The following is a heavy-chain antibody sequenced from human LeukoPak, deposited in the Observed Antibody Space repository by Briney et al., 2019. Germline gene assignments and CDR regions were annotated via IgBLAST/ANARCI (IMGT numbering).Heavy chain of an antibody. CDR2: IFYSGST. D-gene: IGHD2-2*01. J-gene: IGHJ4*02. CDR3: ARHRCSSTSCPWDY. Sequence: SETLSLTCTVSGGSISSSSYYWGWIRQSPGKGLEWIGSIFYSGSTYYNPSLKSRVTISVETSKNQFSLKLSSVTASDTAVYYCARHRCSSTSCPWDYWGQGTLVTVSS. CDR1: GGSISSSSYY. V-gene: IGHV4-39*01.